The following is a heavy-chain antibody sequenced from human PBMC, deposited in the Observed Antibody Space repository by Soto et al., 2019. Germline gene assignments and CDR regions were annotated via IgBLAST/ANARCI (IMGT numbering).Heavy chain of an antibody. Sequence: ETLSLTCSVSGGSFSSDNYYWGWIRQPPGEGLEWLGSMYYTGSFHYNPSLKGRVAISVDTSKSRFSLRLTSVTAADTAVYYCVRTYSSGWYPSYYFDSWGHGTLVTVSS. V-gene: IGHV4-39*01. CDR2: MYYTGSF. CDR1: GGSFSSDNYY. CDR3: VRTYSSGWYPSYYFDS. D-gene: IGHD6-19*01. J-gene: IGHJ4*01.